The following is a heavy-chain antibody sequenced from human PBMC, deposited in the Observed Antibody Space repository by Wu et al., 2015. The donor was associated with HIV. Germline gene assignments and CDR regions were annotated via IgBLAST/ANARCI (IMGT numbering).Heavy chain of an antibody. J-gene: IGHJ4*02. CDR2: LIPMYGAA. V-gene: IGHV1-69*13. Sequence: QVHLLQSGAEVKKSGSSVRVSCKASGATFSNYALSWVRQAPGQGLEWMGRLIPMYGAADYAQKFQGRVTISADESTTTAYMEVRRLRSDDTAVYYCAREIQLLYQWGQGTLVTVSS. CDR1: GATFSNYA. D-gene: IGHD3-10*01. CDR3: AREIQLLYQ.